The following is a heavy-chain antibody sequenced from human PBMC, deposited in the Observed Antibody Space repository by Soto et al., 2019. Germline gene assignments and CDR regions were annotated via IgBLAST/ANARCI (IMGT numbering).Heavy chain of an antibody. CDR1: GCTFSSYT. Sequence: SVKVSCKASGCTFSSYTISWVRQAPGQGLEWMGRIIPILGIANYAQKFQGRVTITADKSTSTAYMELSSLRSEDTAVYYCARDLYDSSGYYPFYYWGQGTLVTVSS. CDR2: IIPILGIA. D-gene: IGHD3-22*01. V-gene: IGHV1-69*04. J-gene: IGHJ4*02. CDR3: ARDLYDSSGYYPFYY.